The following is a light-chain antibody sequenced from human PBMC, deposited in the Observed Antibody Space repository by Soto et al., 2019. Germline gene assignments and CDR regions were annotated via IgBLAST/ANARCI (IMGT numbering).Light chain of an antibody. CDR3: MQNIQFPLT. CDR1: QSLRHRDGKTY. CDR2: EAS. J-gene: IGKJ4*01. V-gene: IGKV2D-29*01. Sequence: VVLTKTPLSLSVTPGQSASISCTSTQSLRHRDGKTYLYWYVQKPGQPRQLLIYEASKRFSGVSERFSASGSGTDLTLKISRVETDDVGIYSCMQNIQFPLTFGVGTKVEIK.